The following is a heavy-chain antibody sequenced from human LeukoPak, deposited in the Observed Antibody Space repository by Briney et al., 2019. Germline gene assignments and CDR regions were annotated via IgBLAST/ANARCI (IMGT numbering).Heavy chain of an antibody. D-gene: IGHD6-13*01. V-gene: IGHV3-30-3*01. J-gene: IGHJ3*01. Sequence: GRSLRLSCAASGFTFSTYVIHWVRQAPGKGLEWLAVTTSDGSTKYYADSVKGRFTISRDNSKSTLYLQMNTLRPEDTALYYCAREITTAGTLGAFDFWGQGTMVTVSS. CDR2: TTSDGSTK. CDR1: GFTFSTYV. CDR3: AREITTAGTLGAFDF.